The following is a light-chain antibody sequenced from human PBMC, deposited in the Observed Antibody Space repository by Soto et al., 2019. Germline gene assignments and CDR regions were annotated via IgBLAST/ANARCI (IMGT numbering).Light chain of an antibody. Sequence: DIQMTQSPSTLSASVGDRVTITCRASQSISSWLDWYQQKPGKAPKLLIYDASSLESGVTSRFSGSGSGTEFTLTISSLQPYDFATYDCQQYNSYLYTFGQGTKLEIK. CDR3: QQYNSYLYT. CDR1: QSISSW. CDR2: DAS. V-gene: IGKV1-5*01. J-gene: IGKJ2*01.